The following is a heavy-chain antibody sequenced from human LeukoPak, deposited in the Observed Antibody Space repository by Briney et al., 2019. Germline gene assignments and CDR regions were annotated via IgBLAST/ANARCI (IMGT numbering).Heavy chain of an antibody. CDR2: IKQDGSEK. J-gene: IGHJ6*03. Sequence: PGGSLRLSCAVSGFTFSNYWMTWVRQALGKGLERVADIKQDGSEKLYVKAVRGRFTISRDNAKMSLFLQMNSLRAEDTAVYYCARDNGVVHGVYYMDVWGKGTTVTVS. V-gene: IGHV3-7*01. CDR1: GFTFSNYW. D-gene: IGHD3-3*01. CDR3: ARDNGVVHGVYYMDV.